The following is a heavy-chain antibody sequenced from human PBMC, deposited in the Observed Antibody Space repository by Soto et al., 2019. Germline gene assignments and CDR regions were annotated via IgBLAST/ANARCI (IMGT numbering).Heavy chain of an antibody. J-gene: IGHJ4*02. Sequence: QPGGSLRLSCAASGFTFSRYWMSWVRQAPGRGLEWVANIKQDGSEKYYVASVKGRFTMSKDNVKNSLYLQMNSLRAEDTALYYCARVRYGGNSYYFDYWGQGTQVTVSS. CDR3: ARVRYGGNSYYFDY. V-gene: IGHV3-7*03. CDR2: IKQDGSEK. D-gene: IGHD4-17*01. CDR1: GFTFSRYW.